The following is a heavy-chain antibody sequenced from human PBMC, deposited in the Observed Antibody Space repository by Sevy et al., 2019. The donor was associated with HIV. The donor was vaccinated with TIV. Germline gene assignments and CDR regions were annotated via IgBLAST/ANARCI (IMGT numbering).Heavy chain of an antibody. D-gene: IGHD2-15*01. J-gene: IGHJ6*02. CDR1: GFTFSSNE. Sequence: GGSLRLSCAASGFTFSSNELNWVRQAPGKGLEWVSYISSSGGTIYYAHSVEGRFTISRDNAKNSLFLQMNNLRAEDTAIYYCAFGGGLHVWGQGTMVTVSS. CDR2: ISSSGGTI. CDR3: AFGGGLHV. V-gene: IGHV3-48*03.